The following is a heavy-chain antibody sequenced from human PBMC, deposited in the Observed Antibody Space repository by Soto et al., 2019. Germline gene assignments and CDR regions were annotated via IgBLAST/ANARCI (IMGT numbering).Heavy chain of an antibody. CDR2: IFPGDSDT. CDR1: GYSFPGFW. V-gene: IGHV5-51*01. J-gene: IGHJ4*02. D-gene: IGHD5-12*01. CDR3: ARRGAGYNYDY. Sequence: GESLKISCGASGYSFPGFWIGWVRQMPGKGLEWMGIIFPGDSDTRYSPSFQGQVTISADKSISTAFLEWSSLKASDTAMYYCARRGAGYNYDYWGQGNLVTVSS.